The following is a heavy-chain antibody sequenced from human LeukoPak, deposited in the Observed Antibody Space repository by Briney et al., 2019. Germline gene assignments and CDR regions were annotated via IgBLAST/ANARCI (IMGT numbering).Heavy chain of an antibody. CDR3: ARDLGYDYVWGSYDY. Sequence: PGGSLRLSCAASGFTFSSYGMHWVRQAPGKGLEWVAVIWYDGSNKYYADSVKGRSTISRDNSKNTLYLQMNSLRAEDTAVYYCARDLGYDYVWGSYDYWGQGTLVTVSS. CDR2: IWYDGSNK. CDR1: GFTFSSYG. V-gene: IGHV3-33*01. J-gene: IGHJ4*02. D-gene: IGHD3-16*01.